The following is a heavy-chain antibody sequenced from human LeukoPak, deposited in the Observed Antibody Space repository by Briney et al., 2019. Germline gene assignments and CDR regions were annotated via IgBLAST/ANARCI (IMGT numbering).Heavy chain of an antibody. D-gene: IGHD5-24*01. CDR3: ARGDGYNSVDY. CDR1: GFTFSSYA. Sequence: GGSLRLSCTAYGFTFSSYAMHWVRQAPRKGLEYVSAISSNGGSTYYADSVKGRFSISRDNSKNTLYLQMGSLRAEDMAVYYCARGDGYNSVDYWGQGTLVTVSS. CDR2: ISSNGGST. J-gene: IGHJ4*02. V-gene: IGHV3-64*02.